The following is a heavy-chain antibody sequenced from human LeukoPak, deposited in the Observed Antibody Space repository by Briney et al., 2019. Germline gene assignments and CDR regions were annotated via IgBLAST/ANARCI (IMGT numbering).Heavy chain of an antibody. J-gene: IGHJ4*02. D-gene: IGHD5-24*01. CDR2: IYFRGST. V-gene: IGHV4-59*12. Sequence: PSETLSLTCTVSGDSISNYYWSWIRQPPGKGLEWIGHIYFRGSTSYNPSLKSRVTISVDTSKNQFSLKLNSVTAADTAVYYCARVARRREGYDFGFDYWGQGTLVTVSS. CDR1: GDSISNYY. CDR3: ARVARRREGYDFGFDY.